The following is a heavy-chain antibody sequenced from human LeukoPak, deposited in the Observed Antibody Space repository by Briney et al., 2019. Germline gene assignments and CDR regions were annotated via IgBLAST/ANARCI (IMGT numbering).Heavy chain of an antibody. CDR3: ASDYYDILTGYSYAFDI. V-gene: IGHV3-53*01. J-gene: IGHJ3*02. Sequence: PGGSLRLSCAASGFTVSSNYMSWVRQAPGKGLEWVSVTYSGGSTYYADSVKGRFTISRDNSKNTLYLQMNSLRAEDTAVYYCASDYYDILTGYSYAFDIWGQGTMVTVSS. CDR1: GFTVSSNY. CDR2: TYSGGST. D-gene: IGHD3-9*01.